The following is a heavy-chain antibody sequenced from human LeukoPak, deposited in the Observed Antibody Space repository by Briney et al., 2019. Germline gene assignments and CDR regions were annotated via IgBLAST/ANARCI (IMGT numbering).Heavy chain of an antibody. Sequence: GGSLRLSCAVSGITLSNYGMSWVRQAPGKGLEWVAGISDSGGRTNYADSVKGRFTISRDNPKNTLYLLMNSLRAEDTAVYYCASPRGATSDYYYYGMDVWGQGTTVTVSS. CDR2: ISDSGGRT. V-gene: IGHV3-23*01. D-gene: IGHD5-12*01. J-gene: IGHJ6*02. CDR3: ASPRGATSDYYYYGMDV. CDR1: GITLSNYG.